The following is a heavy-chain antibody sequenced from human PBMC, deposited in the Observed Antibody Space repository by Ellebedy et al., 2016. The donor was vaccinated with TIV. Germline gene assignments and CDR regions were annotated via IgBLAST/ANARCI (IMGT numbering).Heavy chain of an antibody. D-gene: IGHD3-10*01. CDR3: ARDGRGIDTPYNTFAP. V-gene: IGHV3-7*01. Sequence: GGSLRLXCAASGFAFTNYYMNWVRQAPGKWLEWVANINADGREQKYVDSVKGRFTISRDNGNNLVFLQMSNLRVEDTAIYYCARDGRGIDTPYNTFAPWGQGSLVIVSS. CDR2: INADGREQ. J-gene: IGHJ5*02. CDR1: GFAFTNYY.